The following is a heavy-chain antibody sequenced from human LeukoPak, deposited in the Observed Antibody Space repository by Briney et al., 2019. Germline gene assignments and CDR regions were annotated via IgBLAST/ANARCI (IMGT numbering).Heavy chain of an antibody. CDR1: GFTVSSNY. CDR2: IYSGGTT. CDR3: ARGSVQLWLRDTYYYMDV. D-gene: IGHD5-18*01. V-gene: IGHV3-53*01. Sequence: SGGSLRLSCAASGFTVSSNYMSWVRQAPGKGLEWVSVIYSGGTTYYADSVQGRITISRQNTKNSLYLYMNNLGGEDTALYFCARGSVQLWLRDTYYYMDVWGKGTTVTVSS. J-gene: IGHJ6*03.